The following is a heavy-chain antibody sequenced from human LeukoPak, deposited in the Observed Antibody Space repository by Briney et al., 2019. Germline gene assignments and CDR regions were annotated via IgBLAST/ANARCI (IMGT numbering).Heavy chain of an antibody. CDR3: ARDMSNGPRYYYYYMDV. J-gene: IGHJ6*03. CDR1: GGTFSSYA. D-gene: IGHD2-8*01. Sequence: GASVKVSCKASGGTFSSYAFSWVRQAPGQGLEWMGGIIPIFGTANYAQKFQGRVTITADESTSTAYMELSSLRSEDTAVYYCARDMSNGPRYYYYYMDVWGKGTTVTVSS. CDR2: IIPIFGTA. V-gene: IGHV1-69*01.